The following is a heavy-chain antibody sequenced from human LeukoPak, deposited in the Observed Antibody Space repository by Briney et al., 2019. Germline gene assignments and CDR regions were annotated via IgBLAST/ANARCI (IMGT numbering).Heavy chain of an antibody. D-gene: IGHD6-6*01. V-gene: IGHV3-7*01. J-gene: IGHJ6*02. Sequence: GGSLRLSCAASGFTFSSYWMSWVRQAPGKGLEWVANIKQDGSEKYYVDSVKGRFTISRDNAKNSLYLQMNSLRAEDTAVYYCARAARPEVYCYYYGMDVWGQGTTVTVSS. CDR1: GFTFSSYW. CDR3: ARAARPEVYCYYYGMDV. CDR2: IKQDGSEK.